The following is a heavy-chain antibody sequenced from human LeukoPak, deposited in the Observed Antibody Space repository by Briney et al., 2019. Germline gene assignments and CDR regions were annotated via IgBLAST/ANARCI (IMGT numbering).Heavy chain of an antibody. CDR1: GFTFSSYS. V-gene: IGHV3-21*01. Sequence: GGSLRLSCAASGFTFSSYSMNWVRQAPGKGLEWVSSISSSSSYTYYADSVKGRFTISRDNAKNSLYLQMNSLRAEDTAVYYCARDGGIAAADTDWFDPWGQGTLVTVSS. CDR3: ARDGGIAAADTDWFDP. D-gene: IGHD6-13*01. J-gene: IGHJ5*02. CDR2: ISSSSSYT.